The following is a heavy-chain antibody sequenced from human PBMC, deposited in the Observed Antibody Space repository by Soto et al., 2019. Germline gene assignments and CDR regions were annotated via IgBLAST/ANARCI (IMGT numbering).Heavy chain of an antibody. CDR3: ARIVGYYSSSSCKDFDY. CDR2: VYYSGST. D-gene: IGHD2-2*03. CDR1: GGSISSYY. J-gene: IGHJ4*02. Sequence: SETLSLTCTVSGGSISSYYWSWIRQPPGKGLEWIGYVYYSGSTKYNPSLKSRVTISVDTPKNQFSLKLSSVTAADTAVYYCARIVGYYSSSSCKDFDYWGQGTQVTVSS. V-gene: IGHV4-59*01.